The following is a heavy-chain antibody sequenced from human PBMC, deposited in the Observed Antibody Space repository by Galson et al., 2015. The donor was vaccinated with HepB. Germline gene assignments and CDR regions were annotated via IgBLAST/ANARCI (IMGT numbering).Heavy chain of an antibody. CDR2: ISSSSSYI. J-gene: IGHJ2*01. CDR3: ARDRKLGELPSRYFDL. CDR1: GFTFSDYY. V-gene: IGHV3-11*06. D-gene: IGHD1-26*01. Sequence: SLRLSCAASGFTFSDYYMSWIRQAPGKGLEWVSYISSSSSYINYADSVKGRFTISRDNAKNSLYLQMNSLRAEDTAVYYCARDRKLGELPSRYFDLWGRGTLVTVSS.